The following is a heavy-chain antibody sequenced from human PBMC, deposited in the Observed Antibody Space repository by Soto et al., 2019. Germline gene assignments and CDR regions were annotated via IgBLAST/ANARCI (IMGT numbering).Heavy chain of an antibody. J-gene: IGHJ5*02. CDR3: AKSGSSGWYGWFDP. CDR2: IFWNDDK. D-gene: IGHD6-19*01. V-gene: IGHV2-5*01. Sequence: QITLKESGPTLAKPTQPLTLTCIFSGFSLRTSGAGVGWIRQPPGKALEWLGFIFWNDDKRYSPSLKSSLTITKDTSKNQVVLTMTNMDPVDTATYYCAKSGSSGWYGWFDPWGQGTLVTVSS. CDR1: GFSLRTSGAG.